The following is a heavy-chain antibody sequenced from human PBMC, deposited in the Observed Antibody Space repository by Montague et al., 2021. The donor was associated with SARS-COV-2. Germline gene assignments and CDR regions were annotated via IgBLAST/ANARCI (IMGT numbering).Heavy chain of an antibody. CDR2: INRSGST. J-gene: IGHJ5*02. D-gene: IGHD3-22*01. Sequence: SETLSLTRAVYGGSFSGYYWSWIRRPPGKGLEWIGEINRSGSTNYNPSLKSRVTISVDTSKNQFSLKLSSVTAADTAVYYCARGPRITMIVVVITDIWFDPWGQGTLVTVSS. CDR1: GGSFSGYY. V-gene: IGHV4-34*01. CDR3: ARGPRITMIVVVITDIWFDP.